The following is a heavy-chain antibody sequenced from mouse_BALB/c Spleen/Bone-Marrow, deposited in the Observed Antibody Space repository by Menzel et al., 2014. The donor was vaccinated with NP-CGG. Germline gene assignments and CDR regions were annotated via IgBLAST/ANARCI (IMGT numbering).Heavy chain of an antibody. CDR3: ARDINYDIYWYFDV. CDR1: GFTFTDYY. V-gene: IGHV7-3*02. D-gene: IGHD2-4*01. CDR2: IRNKAKGYTS. J-gene: IGHJ1*01. Sequence: EVKLMESGGGLVQPGGSLRLSCATSGFTFTDYYMSWVRQPPGKAFEWLGFIRNKAKGYTSEYSASVKGRFTISRDNSQSIIYLQMNTLRAEDSATYYCARDINYDIYWYFDVWGAGTTVTVSS.